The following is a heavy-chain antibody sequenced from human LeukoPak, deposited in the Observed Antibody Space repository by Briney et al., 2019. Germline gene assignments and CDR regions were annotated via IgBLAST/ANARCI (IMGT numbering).Heavy chain of an antibody. CDR3: ARVVTPRYCTTPSCYWKGWFDP. CDR2: IIPMFGTA. D-gene: IGHD2-2*01. V-gene: IGHV1-69*13. J-gene: IGHJ5*02. Sequence: SEKVSCKASGGTFRRYAMSWVRQAPGQGLEWMGGIIPMFGTANYAQNFQGRVTITADESTGTAYMDLSSLRSEDTAVYYCARVVTPRYCTTPSCYWKGWFDPWGQGTLVTVSS. CDR1: GGTFRRYA.